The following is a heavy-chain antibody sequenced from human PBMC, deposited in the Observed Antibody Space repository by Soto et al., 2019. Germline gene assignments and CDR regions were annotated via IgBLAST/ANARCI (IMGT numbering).Heavy chain of an antibody. Sequence: EVQVLESGGGLVQPGGSLRLSCAASGFTFRNYAMSWVRQAPGKGPEWVSSVSSDGANTYYADSVKGRFAISRDNSKNTLHLQMDGLRAEDTALYYCTKGSHFDNWGQGALVIVSS. CDR2: VSSDGANT. D-gene: IGHD2-15*01. V-gene: IGHV3-23*01. CDR1: GFTFRNYA. J-gene: IGHJ4*02. CDR3: TKGSHFDN.